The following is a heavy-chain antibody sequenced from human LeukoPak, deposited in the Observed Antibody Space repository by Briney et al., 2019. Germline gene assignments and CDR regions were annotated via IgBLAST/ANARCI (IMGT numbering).Heavy chain of an antibody. CDR3: AGAGFGRDGYNEGFY. V-gene: IGHV4-59*01. J-gene: IGHJ4*02. CDR2: IYYSGST. Sequence: SETLSLTCTVSGGSISRYYWSWIRQPPGKGLEWIGYIYYSGSTNYNPSLKSRVTISIDTSKNQFSLKLNSVTAADTAVYYCAGAGFGRDGYNEGFYWGQGTLVTVSS. D-gene: IGHD5-24*01. CDR1: GGSISRYY.